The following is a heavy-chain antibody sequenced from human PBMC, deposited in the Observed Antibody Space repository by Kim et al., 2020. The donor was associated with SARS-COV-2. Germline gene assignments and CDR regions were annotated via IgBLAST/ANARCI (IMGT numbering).Heavy chain of an antibody. J-gene: IGHJ2*01. V-gene: IGHV4-39*01. CDR1: GGSISSSSYY. D-gene: IGHD3-16*02. CDR2: IYYSGST. CDR3: ARPDIMITFGGVIAPWYFDL. Sequence: SETLSLTCTVSGGSISSSSYYWGWIRQPPGKGLEWIGSIYYSGSTYYNPSLKSRVTISVDTSKNQFSLKLSSVTAADTAVYYCARPDIMITFGGVIAPWYFDLWGRGTLVTVSS.